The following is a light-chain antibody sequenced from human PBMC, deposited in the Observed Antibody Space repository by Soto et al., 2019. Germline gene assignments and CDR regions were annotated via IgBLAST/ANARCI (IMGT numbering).Light chain of an antibody. CDR3: HQYGSSPRT. CDR2: GAS. Sequence: EIVLTQSPGTLALSPGHRATLSCRASQSVSSNFLARYQQKPGQAPRLLIYGASIRATGIPDRFSGSGSGTDFTLTIRRLEPEDFAMYFCHQYGSSPRTFGQGTKVEIK. V-gene: IGKV3-20*01. J-gene: IGKJ1*01. CDR1: QSVSSNF.